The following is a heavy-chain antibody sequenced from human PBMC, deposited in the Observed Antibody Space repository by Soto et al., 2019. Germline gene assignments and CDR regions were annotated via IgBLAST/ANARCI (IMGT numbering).Heavy chain of an antibody. CDR3: ARGGGDFWSGWGYYYYGMDV. J-gene: IGHJ6*02. V-gene: IGHV4-59*01. CDR2: IYYSGST. D-gene: IGHD3-3*01. Sequence: SETLSLTCTVSGGSISSYYWSWIRQPPGKGLEWIGYIYYSGSTNYNPSLKSRVTISVDTSKNKFSLKLSSVTAADTAVYYCARGGGDFWSGWGYYYYGMDVWGQGTTVTVSS. CDR1: GGSISSYY.